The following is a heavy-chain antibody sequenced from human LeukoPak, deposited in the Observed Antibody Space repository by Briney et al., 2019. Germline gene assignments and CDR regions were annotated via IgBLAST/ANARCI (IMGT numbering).Heavy chain of an antibody. CDR2: ISYDGSNK. J-gene: IGHJ3*02. D-gene: IGHD2-2*01. CDR3: ARDCQLPFGDAFDI. V-gene: IGHV3-30-3*01. Sequence: PGGSLRLSCAASGFTFSSYAMHWVRQAPGKGLEWVAVISYDGSNKYYADSAKGRFTISRDNAKNSLYLQMNSLRAEDTAVYYCARDCQLPFGDAFDIWGPGTLVTVSS. CDR1: GFTFSSYA.